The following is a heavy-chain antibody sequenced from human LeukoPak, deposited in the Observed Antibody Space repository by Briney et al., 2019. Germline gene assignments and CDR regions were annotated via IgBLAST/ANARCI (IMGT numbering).Heavy chain of an antibody. CDR1: GGSISGYY. Sequence: SETLSLTCAVYGGSISGYYWSWIRQPPGKGLEWIAEIHHSGSTNYNPSLKSRVTISIDTSKNQFSLKLSSVTAADTAVYYCARGQYYYDSSGYYYGMDVWGQGTTVTVSS. CDR2: IHHSGST. J-gene: IGHJ6*02. CDR3: ARGQYYYDSSGYYYGMDV. D-gene: IGHD3-22*01. V-gene: IGHV4-34*01.